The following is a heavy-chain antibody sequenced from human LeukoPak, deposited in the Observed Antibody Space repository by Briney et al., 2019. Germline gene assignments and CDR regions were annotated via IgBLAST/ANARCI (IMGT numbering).Heavy chain of an antibody. CDR3: ARGEPFPSSSSSREYYLDY. J-gene: IGHJ4*02. CDR2: RSSYSGNT. CDR1: GYDCINYG. Sequence: APVTLSCKASGYDCINYGISWVRQAPGQGLEWMGWRSSYSGNTDYKLQGRVTMTTDTSTSTAYMELRSLRSDDTAVYYCARGEPFPSSSSSREYYLDYWGQGTLVTVSS. D-gene: IGHD6-6*01. V-gene: IGHV1-18*01.